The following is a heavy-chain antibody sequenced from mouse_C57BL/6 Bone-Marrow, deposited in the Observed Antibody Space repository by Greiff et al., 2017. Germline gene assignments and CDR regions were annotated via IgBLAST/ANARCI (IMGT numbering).Heavy chain of an antibody. CDR1: GYTFTSYW. CDR3: AMTTVVADY. J-gene: IGHJ2*01. Sequence: QVQLQQPGAELVMPGASVKLSCKASGYTFTSYWMHWVKQRPGQGLEWIGEIDPSDSYTNYNQKFKGKSTLTVDKSSSTAYMQLSSLTSEDSAVXYCAMTTVVADYWGQGTTLTVSS. CDR2: IDPSDSYT. V-gene: IGHV1-69*01. D-gene: IGHD1-1*01.